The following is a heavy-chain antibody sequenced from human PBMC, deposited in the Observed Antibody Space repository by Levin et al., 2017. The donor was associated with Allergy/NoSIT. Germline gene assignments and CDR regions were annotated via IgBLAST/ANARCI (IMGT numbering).Heavy chain of an antibody. D-gene: IGHD2-2*01. CDR3: AKVRWDIVVVPAAMF. CDR1: GFTFRIYA. CDR2: ISDDGGST. Sequence: PGGSLRLSCAASGFTFRIYAMSWVRQAPGKGLEWVSTISDDGGSTYYADSVKGRFTISRDNSKNTLYLQMNSLRAEDTAVYYCAKVRWDIVVVPAAMFWGQGTLVTVSS. V-gene: IGHV3-23*01. J-gene: IGHJ4*02.